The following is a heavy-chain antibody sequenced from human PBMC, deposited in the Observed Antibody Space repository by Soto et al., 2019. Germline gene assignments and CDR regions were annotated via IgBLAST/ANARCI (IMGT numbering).Heavy chain of an antibody. Sequence: SVKVSCKASGGTFSSDAISWVRQAPGQGLEWMGGIIPIFGTANYAQKFQGRVTITADESTSTAYMELSSLRSEDTAVYYCARAPDILTGYLDLYYFDYWGQGTLVTVSS. J-gene: IGHJ4*02. CDR3: ARAPDILTGYLDLYYFDY. CDR1: GGTFSSDA. D-gene: IGHD3-9*01. V-gene: IGHV1-69*13. CDR2: IIPIFGTA.